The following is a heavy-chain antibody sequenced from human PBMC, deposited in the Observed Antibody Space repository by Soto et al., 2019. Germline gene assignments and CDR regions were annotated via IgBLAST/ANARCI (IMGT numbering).Heavy chain of an antibody. D-gene: IGHD2-15*01. CDR3: AKGGYGTN. V-gene: IGHV3-30*18. J-gene: IGHJ1*01. Sequence: QVQLVESGGGVVQPGRSLRLSCAASGFTFSSYGMHWVRQAPGKGLEWVAVISYDGSNKYYADSVKGRFTISRDNSKNTLYLQMNSLRAEDTAVYYCAKGGYGTNWGQGTLVPVSS. CDR2: ISYDGSNK. CDR1: GFTFSSYG.